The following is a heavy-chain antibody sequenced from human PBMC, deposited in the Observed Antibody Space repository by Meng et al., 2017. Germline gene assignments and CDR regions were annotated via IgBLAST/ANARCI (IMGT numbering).Heavy chain of an antibody. J-gene: IGHJ4*02. CDR1: GGTFSSYA. CDR2: IIPIFGTA. Sequence: QGQLVHSGGEVKKPGSSVKVSCKASGGTFSSYAISWVRQAPGQGLEWMGGIIPIFGTANYAQKFQGRVTITADESTSTAYMELSSLRSEDTAVYYCAREGPCGGDCSGFDYWGQGTLVTVSS. D-gene: IGHD2-21*02. CDR3: AREGPCGGDCSGFDY. V-gene: IGHV1-69*01.